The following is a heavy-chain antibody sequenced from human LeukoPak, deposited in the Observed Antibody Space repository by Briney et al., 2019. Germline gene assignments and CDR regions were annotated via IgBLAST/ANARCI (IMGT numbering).Heavy chain of an antibody. CDR3: ACSYDSSGYYYWYFDL. D-gene: IGHD3-22*01. Sequence: PSETLSLTCTVSGASISNSDYYWGWIRQLPGKGLEWIGYVYYSGSTYYNPSLKSRVTISVDTSKKHLSLKLSSVTAADTAVYYCACSYDSSGYYYWYFDLWGRGALVTVSS. CDR1: GASISNSDYY. V-gene: IGHV4-39*07. J-gene: IGHJ2*01. CDR2: VYYSGST.